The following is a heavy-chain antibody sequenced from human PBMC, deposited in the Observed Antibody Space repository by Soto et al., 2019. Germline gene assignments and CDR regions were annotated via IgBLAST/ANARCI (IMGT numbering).Heavy chain of an antibody. CDR3: ATGSGSYVLDY. D-gene: IGHD1-26*01. V-gene: IGHV1-24*01. Sequence: ASVKVSSKASGYTFTSSAMQWVRQARGKGLEWMGGIDADDGDTIYAQKFQDRVTMTEDTSTDTAYMELSSLRSEDTAVYYCATGSGSYVLDYWGQGTLVTVSS. CDR1: GYTFTSSA. CDR2: IDADDGDT. J-gene: IGHJ4*02.